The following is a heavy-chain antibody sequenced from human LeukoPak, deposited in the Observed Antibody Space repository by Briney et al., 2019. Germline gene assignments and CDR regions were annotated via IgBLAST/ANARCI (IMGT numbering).Heavy chain of an antibody. Sequence: SETLFLTCPVYAGSFSGYYWSWIPQPPGKGLEWIGEINHSGSTNYNPSLKSRVTISVDTSKNQFSLKLSSVTAEDTAVYYCASGLYGKKPPDYWGQGTLVTVS. CDR3: ASGLYGKKPPDY. D-gene: IGHD2-2*02. V-gene: IGHV4-34*01. CDR1: AGSFSGYY. CDR2: INHSGST. J-gene: IGHJ4*02.